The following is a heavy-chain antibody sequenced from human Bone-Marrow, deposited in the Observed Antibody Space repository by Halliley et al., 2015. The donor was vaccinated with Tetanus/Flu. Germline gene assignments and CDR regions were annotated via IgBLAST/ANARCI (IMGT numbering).Heavy chain of an antibody. V-gene: IGHV3-7*04. CDR2: INPDESEK. D-gene: IGHD1-26*01. CDR3: ARTWELLRRVFDY. J-gene: IGHJ4*02. Sequence: LGWVSNINPDESEKYYVDSVKGRFTISRDNAKISLFLQMNSLRPVDTAVYYCARTWELLRRVFDYWGQGALVTVSS.